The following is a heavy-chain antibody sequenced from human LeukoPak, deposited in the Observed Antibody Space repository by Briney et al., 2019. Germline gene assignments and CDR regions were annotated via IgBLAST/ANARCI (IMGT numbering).Heavy chain of an antibody. Sequence: PSETLSLTCTVSGGSISSYYWSWIRQPAGKGLEWIGRIYTSGSTNYNPSLKSRVTMSVDTSKNQFSLKLSSVTAADTAVYYCAREWLYYYDSSSYHHDAFDIWGQGTMVTVSS. V-gene: IGHV4-4*07. CDR1: GGSISSYY. J-gene: IGHJ3*02. D-gene: IGHD3-22*01. CDR2: IYTSGST. CDR3: AREWLYYYDSSSYHHDAFDI.